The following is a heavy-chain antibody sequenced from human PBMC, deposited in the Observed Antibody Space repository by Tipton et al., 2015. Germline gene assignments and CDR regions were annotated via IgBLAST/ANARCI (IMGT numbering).Heavy chain of an antibody. Sequence: TLSLTCAVYGGSFSDYYWTWVRQSPGKGLEWIGEINYSATTHYNPSLGSRVIISVDTSKNQFSLTVTSVTAADTAVYYCARSRYTVTPDSWGQGTLVTVSS. CDR3: ARSRYTVTPDS. CDR2: INYSATT. V-gene: IGHV4-34*01. J-gene: IGHJ4*02. D-gene: IGHD4-17*01. CDR1: GGSFSDYY.